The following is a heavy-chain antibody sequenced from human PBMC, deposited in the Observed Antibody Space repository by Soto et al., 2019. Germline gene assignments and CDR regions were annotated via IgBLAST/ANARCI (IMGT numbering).Heavy chain of an antibody. CDR3: ARQHDYIWGSYQFANDY. CDR2: IYYSGST. V-gene: IGHV4-39*01. CDR1: GGSISSSSYY. J-gene: IGHJ4*02. D-gene: IGHD3-16*02. Sequence: TSETLSLTCTVSGGSISSSSYYWGWIRQPPGKGLEWIGSIYYSGSTYYNPSLKSRVTISVDTSKNQFSLKLSSVTAADTAVYYCARQHDYIWGSYQFANDYWGQGTLVTVSS.